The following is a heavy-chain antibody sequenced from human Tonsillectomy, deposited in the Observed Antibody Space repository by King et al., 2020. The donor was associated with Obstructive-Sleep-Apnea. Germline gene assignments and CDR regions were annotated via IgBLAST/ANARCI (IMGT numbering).Heavy chain of an antibody. CDR1: GYTFGSFD. Sequence: VQLVESGAEVKKPGASVKVSCKASGYTFGSFDINWVRQATGQGLEWMGWMNPNSGDTGYAQKFQGRVTMTRDTSISTAYMELSSLGSEDTAVYFCARGTTGADCWGQGTLVTVSS. CDR3: ARGTTGADC. V-gene: IGHV1-8*01. D-gene: IGHD1-1*01. J-gene: IGHJ4*02. CDR2: MNPNSGDT.